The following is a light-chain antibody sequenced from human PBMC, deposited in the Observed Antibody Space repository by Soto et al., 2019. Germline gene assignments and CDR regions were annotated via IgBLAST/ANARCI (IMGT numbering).Light chain of an antibody. CDR2: DAS. V-gene: IGKV1-39*01. CDR3: QQSYSTFIT. Sequence: DIQMTQSPSSLSASVGDRVTITCQASQNINNYLNWYQQKPGRAPKLLIYDASNLEAGVPSRFRGSGSGTDFTLTISSLQPEDFATYYCQQSYSTFITFGQGTRLEIK. CDR1: QNINNY. J-gene: IGKJ5*01.